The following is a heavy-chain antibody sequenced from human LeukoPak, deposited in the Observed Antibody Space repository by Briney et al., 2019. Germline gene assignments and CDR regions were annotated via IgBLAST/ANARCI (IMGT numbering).Heavy chain of an antibody. CDR3: AKVPMYSSSWYGHY. Sequence: GGSLRLSCAASGFTFSSYAMSWVRQAPGKGLEWVSAISGSGGSTYYADSVKGRFTISRDNSKNTLYLQMNSLRAEDTAVYYCAKVPMYSSSWYGHYWGQETLVTVSS. CDR1: GFTFSSYA. D-gene: IGHD6-13*01. J-gene: IGHJ4*02. CDR2: ISGSGGST. V-gene: IGHV3-23*01.